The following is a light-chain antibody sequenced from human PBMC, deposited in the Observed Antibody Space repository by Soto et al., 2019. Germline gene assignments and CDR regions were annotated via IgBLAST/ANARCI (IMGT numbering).Light chain of an antibody. CDR2: GAS. CDR3: QQYGSSPWT. J-gene: IGKJ1*01. V-gene: IGKV3-20*01. Sequence: EIVLSQSPGVLSLSPGERASLSCRASQSVSSSYLAWYQQKPGQAPRLLIYGASTRATDIPARFSGSGSGTEFTLTINRLEPEDVAMYFCQQYGSSPWTFGQGTKVDI. CDR1: QSVSSSY.